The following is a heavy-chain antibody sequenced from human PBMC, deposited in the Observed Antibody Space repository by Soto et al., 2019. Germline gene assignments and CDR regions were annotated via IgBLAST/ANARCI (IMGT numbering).Heavy chain of an antibody. CDR3: ARGRTYYDFWSGHHTVTNDAFDF. Sequence: QVQLQQWGAGLLKPSETLSLTCAVYGGTFRGYYWSWVRQPPGKGLEWIGEINHSGSTDYNSSLKSRVTISIDTSKSQFSLNLSSVTAVDTAVYYCARGRTYYDFWSGHHTVTNDAFDFWGQGTMVTVSS. D-gene: IGHD3-3*01. J-gene: IGHJ3*01. CDR2: INHSGST. V-gene: IGHV4-34*01. CDR1: GGTFRGYY.